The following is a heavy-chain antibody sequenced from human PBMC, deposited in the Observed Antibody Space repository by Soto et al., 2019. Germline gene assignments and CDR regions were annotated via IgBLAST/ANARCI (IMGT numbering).Heavy chain of an antibody. CDR1: GYPFIKYG. V-gene: IGHV1-18*04. D-gene: IGHD3-22*01. CDR3: ATYYDTGFDH. CDR2: IKVDSGYT. J-gene: IGHJ5*02. Sequence: QLQLVQSAAEVKKPGASVRVSCKAYGYPFIKYGISWIRQAPEQGLEWMGWIKVDSGYTNYAQKFQGRVTMTADTSSDTAFMKLRSLRLDDTAVYFCATYYDTGFDHWGQGTLVSVSS.